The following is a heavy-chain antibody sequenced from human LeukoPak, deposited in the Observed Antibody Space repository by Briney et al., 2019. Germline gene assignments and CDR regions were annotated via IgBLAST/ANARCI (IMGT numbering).Heavy chain of an antibody. D-gene: IGHD3-22*01. J-gene: IGHJ4*02. Sequence: ASVKVSCKASGYTFTSYDINWVRQATGQGLEWMGWMNPNSGNTGYAQKFQGRVTMTRNTSISTAYMELSSLRSEDTAVYYCASYYDSSGYFFSPDYWGQGTLVTVSS. CDR2: MNPNSGNT. CDR3: ASYYDSSGYFFSPDY. V-gene: IGHV1-8*01. CDR1: GYTFTSYD.